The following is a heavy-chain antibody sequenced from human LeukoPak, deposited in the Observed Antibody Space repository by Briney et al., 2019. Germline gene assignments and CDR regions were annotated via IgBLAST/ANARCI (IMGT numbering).Heavy chain of an antibody. D-gene: IGHD1-7*01. Sequence: ASVKVSCKASGYTFTAYSIHWVRQAPGQGLEWMGWMNPNSGNTGYAQKFQGRVTITRNTSISTAYMELSSLRSEDTAVYYCARGPSYNWNYPHNWFDPWGQGTLVTVSS. J-gene: IGHJ5*02. CDR3: ARGPSYNWNYPHNWFDP. CDR2: MNPNSGNT. V-gene: IGHV1-8*03. CDR1: GYTFTAYS.